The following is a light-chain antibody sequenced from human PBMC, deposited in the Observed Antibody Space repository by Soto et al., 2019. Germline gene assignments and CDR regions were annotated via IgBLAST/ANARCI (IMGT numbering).Light chain of an antibody. Sequence: EVLLTQSPGTLSLSPGERATLSCRASQSVSSNYLGWYQQKAGQAPRLLIYGASNWATGIPDRFSGSGSGTDFTLTISRLEPEDFAVYYCQQYDTSPRTFGQGTKVEFK. CDR2: GAS. CDR1: QSVSSNY. J-gene: IGKJ1*01. CDR3: QQYDTSPRT. V-gene: IGKV3-20*01.